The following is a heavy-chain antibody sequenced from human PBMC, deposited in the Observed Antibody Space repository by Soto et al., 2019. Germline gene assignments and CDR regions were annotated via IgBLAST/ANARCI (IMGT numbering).Heavy chain of an antibody. D-gene: IGHD6-13*01. CDR2: IIPMFGST. CDR1: GGTFSHST. CDR3: ARGGALSTSWYWGDGLDS. V-gene: IGHV1-69*08. J-gene: IGHJ4*02. Sequence: GASVKVSCKASGGTFSHSTVAWVRQAPGHRPEWMGMIIPMFGSTNSAQKFRDRVTFSADKSTNTSYLELRSLRSEDTAVYYCARGGALSTSWYWGDGLDSWGQGTQVTVSS.